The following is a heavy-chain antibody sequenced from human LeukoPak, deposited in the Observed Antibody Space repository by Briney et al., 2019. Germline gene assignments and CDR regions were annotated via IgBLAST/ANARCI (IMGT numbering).Heavy chain of an antibody. J-gene: IGHJ3*02. CDR2: ISSNGGST. V-gene: IGHV3-64*01. CDR3: ARDGVYCSGGSCYSVSAFDI. D-gene: IGHD2-15*01. Sequence: GGSLRLSCAASGFTFSSYAMHWVRQAPGKGLEYVSAISSNGGSTYYANSVKGRFTISRDNSKNTLYLQMGSLRAEDMAVYYCARDGVYCSGGSCYSVSAFDIWGKGTMVTVSS. CDR1: GFTFSSYA.